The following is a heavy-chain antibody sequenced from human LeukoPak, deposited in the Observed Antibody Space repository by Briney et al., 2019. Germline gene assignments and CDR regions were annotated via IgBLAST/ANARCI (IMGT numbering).Heavy chain of an antibody. CDR1: GFTFSSYW. CDR3: ARDRTLSAY. D-gene: IGHD1/OR15-1a*01. J-gene: IGHJ4*02. Sequence: GGSLRLSCAVSGFTFSSYWVSWVRQAPGKGLEWVANIKEDGSEKYYVDSVKGRFTISRDNAKNSLYLQMNSLRAGDTAVYYCARDRTLSAYWGQGTLVTVSS. CDR2: IKEDGSEK. V-gene: IGHV3-7*01.